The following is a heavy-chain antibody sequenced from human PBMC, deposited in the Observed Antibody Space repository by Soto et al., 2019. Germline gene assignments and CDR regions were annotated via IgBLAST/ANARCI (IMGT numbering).Heavy chain of an antibody. J-gene: IGHJ4*02. D-gene: IGHD2-15*01. CDR3: ASRSQLGYCSGGSCYYRDY. CDR2: FDPEDGET. CDR1: GYTFTSYD. V-gene: IGHV1-24*01. Sequence: ASVKVSCKASGYTFTSYDINWVRQATGQGLEWMGGFDPEDGETIYAQKFQGRVTMTEDTSTDTAYMELSSLRSEDTAVYYCASRSQLGYCSGGSCYYRDYWGQGTLVTVSS.